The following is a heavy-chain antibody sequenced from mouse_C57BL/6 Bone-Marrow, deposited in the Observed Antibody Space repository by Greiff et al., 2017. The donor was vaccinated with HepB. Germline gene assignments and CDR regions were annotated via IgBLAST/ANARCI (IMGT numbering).Heavy chain of an antibody. Sequence: QVQLQQPGTELVKPGASVKLSCKASGYTFTSYWMHWVKQRPGQGLEWIGNINPSNGGTNYNEKFKSKATLTVDKSSSTAYMQLSSLTSEDSAVYYSARRGMYDYDDGGSYAMDYWGQGTSVTVSS. CDR1: GYTFTSYW. V-gene: IGHV1-53*01. D-gene: IGHD2-4*01. J-gene: IGHJ4*01. CDR3: ARRGMYDYDDGGSYAMDY. CDR2: INPSNGGT.